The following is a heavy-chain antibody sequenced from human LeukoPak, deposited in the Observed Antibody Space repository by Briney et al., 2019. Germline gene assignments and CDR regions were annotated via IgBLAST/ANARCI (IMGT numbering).Heavy chain of an antibody. V-gene: IGHV3-30*04. D-gene: IGHD3-9*01. CDR1: GFTFSSFP. J-gene: IGHJ4*02. Sequence: PGRPLRLSCAASGFTFSSFPLHWVPQAPGKGLEWVAVISYDGSSKYYTDSVKGRFTISRDNSKNTLYLQMNSLRAEDTAVYYCARDRTEVRYFRVFDYWGQGALVTVSS. CDR3: ARDRTEVRYFRVFDY. CDR2: ISYDGSSK.